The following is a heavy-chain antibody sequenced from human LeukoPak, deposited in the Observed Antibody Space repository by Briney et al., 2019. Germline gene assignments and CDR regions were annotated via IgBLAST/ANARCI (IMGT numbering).Heavy chain of an antibody. V-gene: IGHV4-59*01. Sequence: SETLSLTCSVSGGSISSYFLSWIRQPPAKGLEWIGNIYDSGSTNYNPSLKSRVTISVDTPKNQCSPKLSSVTAADTAVYYCASQWVSGYSLRYFDYWGQGTLVNVSS. J-gene: IGHJ4*02. CDR3: ASQWVSGYSLRYFDY. CDR1: GGSISSYF. D-gene: IGHD3-22*01. CDR2: IYDSGST.